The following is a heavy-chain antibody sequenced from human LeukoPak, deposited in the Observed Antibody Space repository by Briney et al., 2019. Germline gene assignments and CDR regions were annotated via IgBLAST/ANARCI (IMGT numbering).Heavy chain of an antibody. D-gene: IGHD6-19*01. CDR2: IYYSGST. CDR3: ARLEAVAGTKGAFDI. CDR1: GGSISSSSHY. J-gene: IGHJ3*02. V-gene: IGHV4-39*01. Sequence: SETLSLTCAVSGGSISSSSHYWGWIRQPPGKGLEWIGSIYYSGSTYYNPSLKSRVTISVDTSKNQFSLKLSSVTAADTAVYYCARLEAVAGTKGAFDIWGQGTMVTVSS.